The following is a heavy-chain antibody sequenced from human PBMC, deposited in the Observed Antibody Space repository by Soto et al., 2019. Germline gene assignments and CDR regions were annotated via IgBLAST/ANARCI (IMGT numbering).Heavy chain of an antibody. D-gene: IGHD6-13*01. CDR3: ARVPAAGRAYFDY. CDR1: GGSFSSGGYS. J-gene: IGHJ4*02. CDR2: IYPNGRT. Sequence: QLQLQESGSGLVKPSQTLSLTCAVSGGSFSSGGYSWSWIRQPPGKGLEWIGYIYPNGRTHYNPSLTSRGTISVDRSKNQFSLELISVTDADTAVYYCARVPAAGRAYFDYWGQGTLVTVSS. V-gene: IGHV4-30-2*01.